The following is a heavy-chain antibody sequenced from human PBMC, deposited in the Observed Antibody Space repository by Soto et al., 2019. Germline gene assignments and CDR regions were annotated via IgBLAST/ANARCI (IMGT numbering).Heavy chain of an antibody. CDR3: AKFFVETGSNSACPWSFQY. Sequence: EMQLLESGGGLVQPGRSLRLSCAASGFTFSNYAMSWVRQAPGQGLDWVSAISGSGGTTYYADSVKGRFTISRDNSKNTLFLQMNSLRAEDAAVYYCAKFFVETGSNSACPWSFQYWGQGPLVTVSS. D-gene: IGHD2-8*02. CDR1: GFTFSNYA. J-gene: IGHJ4*02. CDR2: ISGSGGTT. V-gene: IGHV3-23*01.